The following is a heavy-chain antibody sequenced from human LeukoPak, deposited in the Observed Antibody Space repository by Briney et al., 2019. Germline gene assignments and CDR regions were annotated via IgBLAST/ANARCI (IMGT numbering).Heavy chain of an antibody. J-gene: IGHJ5*02. D-gene: IGHD6-13*01. CDR1: GFTFSSYG. Sequence: PGRSLRLSCAASGFTFSSYGMHWVRQAPGRGLEWVAVISYDGSNKYYADSVKGRFTIPRDNSKNTLYLQMNSLRAEDTAVYYCVKDRGSSWLNWFDPWGQGTLVTVSS. CDR3: VKDRGSSWLNWFDP. V-gene: IGHV3-30*18. CDR2: ISYDGSNK.